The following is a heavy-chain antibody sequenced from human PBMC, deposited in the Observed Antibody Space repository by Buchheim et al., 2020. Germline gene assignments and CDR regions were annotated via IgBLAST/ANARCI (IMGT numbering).Heavy chain of an antibody. CDR2: ISYDGSNK. V-gene: IGHV3-30*18. Sequence: QVQLVESGGGVVQPGRSLRLSCAASGFTFSSYGMHWVRQAPGKGLEWVAVISYDGSNKYYADSVKGRFTISRDNSKNTLYLQMNSLRAEDTAVYYCAKDLLTYCSSTSCYNPGNNWGQGTL. CDR3: AKDLLTYCSSTSCYNPGNN. J-gene: IGHJ4*02. D-gene: IGHD2-2*02. CDR1: GFTFSSYG.